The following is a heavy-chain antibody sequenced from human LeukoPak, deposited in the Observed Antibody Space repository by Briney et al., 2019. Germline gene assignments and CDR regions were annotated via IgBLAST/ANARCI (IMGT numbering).Heavy chain of an antibody. CDR3: ARDPWGYRAGVMDL. D-gene: IGHD5-18*01. CDR1: GFTFSSYW. CDR2: INTDGTTT. V-gene: IGHV3-74*01. Sequence: GGSLRLSCAASGFTFSSYWMHWVRQAPGEGLMWVSRINTDGTTTTYADSVKGRFSISRDNAKNTLYLHMNSLRADDTAVYYCARDPWGYRAGVMDLWGQGTLLTVSS. J-gene: IGHJ4*02.